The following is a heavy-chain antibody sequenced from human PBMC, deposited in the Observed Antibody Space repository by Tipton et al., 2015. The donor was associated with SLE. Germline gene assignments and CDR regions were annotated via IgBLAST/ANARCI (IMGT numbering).Heavy chain of an antibody. D-gene: IGHD3-22*01. CDR2: IYTSGNT. Sequence: LRLSCTVSGGSIRRGSYYWSWIRQPPGKGLEWIWYIYTSGNTNYNPPLKNRVTISVDPSKNQFSLTLSSVTAADTAVYYCAREVDYYDSSGYYYDAFDIWCQGTMVTVSS. CDR3: AREVDYYDSSGYYYDAFDI. J-gene: IGHJ3*02. CDR1: GGSIRRGSYY. V-gene: IGHV4-61*01.